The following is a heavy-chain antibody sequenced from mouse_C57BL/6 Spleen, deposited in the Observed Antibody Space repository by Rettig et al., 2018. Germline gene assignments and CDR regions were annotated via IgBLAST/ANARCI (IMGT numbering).Heavy chain of an antibody. CDR1: GYTFTSYW. CDR2: IHPNSGST. CDR3: ARRYYGSSYDAMDY. D-gene: IGHD1-1*01. J-gene: IGHJ4*01. Sequence: QVQLQQPGAELVKPGASVKLSCKASGYTFTSYWMHWVKQRPGQGLEWIGMIHPNSGSTNYNEKFKSKATLTVDKSSRTAYMQLSSLTSEDSAVYYCARRYYGSSYDAMDYWGQGTSVTVSS. V-gene: IGHV1-64*01.